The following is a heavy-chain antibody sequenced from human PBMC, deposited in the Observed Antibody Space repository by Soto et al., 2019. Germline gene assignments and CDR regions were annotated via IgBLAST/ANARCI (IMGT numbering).Heavy chain of an antibody. CDR2: INPSGGST. Sequence: ASVKVSCKASGYTFTSYYMHWVRQAPGQGLEWMGIINPSGGSTSYAQKFQGRVTMTRDTSTSTVYMELSSLRSEDTAVYYCARDQTGITVYYYYGMDVWGQGTTVTVSS. J-gene: IGHJ6*02. D-gene: IGHD7-27*01. CDR1: GYTFTSYY. V-gene: IGHV1-46*01. CDR3: ARDQTGITVYYYYGMDV.